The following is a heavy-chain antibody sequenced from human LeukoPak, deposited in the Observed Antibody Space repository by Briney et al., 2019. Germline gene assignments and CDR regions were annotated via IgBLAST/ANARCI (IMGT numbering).Heavy chain of an antibody. CDR3: GRWGYFDSGNYFVVDY. Sequence: LETLSLTCSVSGDSISGQYWSWIRQAPGKALEWIGHIHNNGDSAYNFSLKSRVTISMDTSKNQFSLKLSSVTAADTAVYYCGRWGYFDSGNYFVVDYWGQGTVVTVSS. V-gene: IGHV4-59*11. CDR2: IHNNGDS. D-gene: IGHD3-22*01. J-gene: IGHJ4*02. CDR1: GDSISGQY.